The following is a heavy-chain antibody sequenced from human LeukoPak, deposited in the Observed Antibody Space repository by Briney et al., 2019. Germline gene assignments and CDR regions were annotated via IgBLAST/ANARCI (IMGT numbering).Heavy chain of an antibody. V-gene: IGHV1-2*06. CDR3: ARSPVYYCYYMDV. CDR2: INPNSGGT. J-gene: IGHJ6*03. Sequence: GASVKVSCKASGYTFTGYYMHWVRQAPGQGLEWMGRINPNSGGTNYAQKFQGRVTMTRDTSISTAYMELSRLRSDDTAVYYCARSPVYYCYYMDVWGKGTTVTVSS. CDR1: GYTFTGYY.